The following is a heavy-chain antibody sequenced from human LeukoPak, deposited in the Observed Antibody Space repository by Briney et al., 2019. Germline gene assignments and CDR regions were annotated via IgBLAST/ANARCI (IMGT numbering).Heavy chain of an antibody. CDR1: GFTFSNAW. J-gene: IGHJ6*02. Sequence: GGSLRLSCAASGFTFSNAWMSWVRQAPGKGLEWVGRIKSKTDGGTTDYAAPVKGRFTISRDDSKNTLYLQMNSLKTEDTAVYYCTTVGYCSGGSCYWDYYYGMDVWGQGTTVTISS. D-gene: IGHD2-15*01. V-gene: IGHV3-15*01. CDR2: IKSKTDGGTT. CDR3: TTVGYCSGGSCYWDYYYGMDV.